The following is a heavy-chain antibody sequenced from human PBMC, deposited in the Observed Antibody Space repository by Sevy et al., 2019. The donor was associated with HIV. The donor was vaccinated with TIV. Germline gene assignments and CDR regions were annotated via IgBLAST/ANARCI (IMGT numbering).Heavy chain of an antibody. D-gene: IGHD3-3*01. CDR2: INPKSGAR. CDR1: GYTFSDSGYY. J-gene: IGHJ6*02. Sequence: ASVKVSFKASGYTFSDSGYYVHWVRQAPGQGLEWMGLINPKSGARNYAQKFQGRVTMTRDTSVSTANMELSRLTSDDTAVYYCARESYDFWTGPVDYDYGMDVWGQGTTVTVSS. V-gene: IGHV1-2*02. CDR3: ARESYDFWTGPVDYDYGMDV.